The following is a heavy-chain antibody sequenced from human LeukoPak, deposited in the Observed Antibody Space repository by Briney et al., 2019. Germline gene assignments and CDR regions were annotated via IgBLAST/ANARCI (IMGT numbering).Heavy chain of an antibody. CDR2: ISSSGYTT. D-gene: IGHD5-12*01. V-gene: IGHV3-48*03. CDR3: ARSPSIGYDHMDY. Sequence: GGSLTLSCAASGFTITSHEMNWVRQAPGKGLEWISYISSSGYTTYYADSVKGRFTISRDNAENSLYLQMNSLRADDTSVYYCARSPSIGYDHMDYWGRGTLVTVSS. CDR1: GFTITSHE. J-gene: IGHJ4*02.